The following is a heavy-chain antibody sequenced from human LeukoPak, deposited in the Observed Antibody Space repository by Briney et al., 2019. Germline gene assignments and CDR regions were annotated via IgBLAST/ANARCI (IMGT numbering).Heavy chain of an antibody. D-gene: IGHD5-12*01. CDR3: AREATIGYYFDY. V-gene: IGHV3-74*01. Sequence: GGSLRLSCAASGFTFSSYWMHWVRQAPGKGLVWVSRINSDGSSTSYADSVKGRFTISRDNAKNTLYLQMNSLRAEDTAVYYCAREATIGYYFDYWGQGTLVTVSS. CDR1: GFTFSSYW. CDR2: INSDGSST. J-gene: IGHJ4*02.